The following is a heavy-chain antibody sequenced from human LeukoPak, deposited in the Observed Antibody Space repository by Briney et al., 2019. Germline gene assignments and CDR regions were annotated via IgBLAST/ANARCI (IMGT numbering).Heavy chain of an antibody. V-gene: IGHV4-4*07. J-gene: IGHJ3*02. CDR2: IYTSGST. D-gene: IGHD2-2*02. CDR3: ARDLVVVPAATPPTLGAFDI. CDR1: GGSISSYY. Sequence: SETLSLTCTVSGGSISSYYWSWTRQPAGKGLEWIGRIYTSGSTNYNPSLKSRVTMSVDTSKNQFSLKLSSVTAADTAVYYCARDLVVVPAATPPTLGAFDIWGRGTMVTVSS.